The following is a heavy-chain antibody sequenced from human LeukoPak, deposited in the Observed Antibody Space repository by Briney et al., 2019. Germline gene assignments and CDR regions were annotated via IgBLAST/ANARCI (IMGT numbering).Heavy chain of an antibody. CDR1: GCSVSSYY. V-gene: IGHV4-59*02. D-gene: IGHD3-10*01. CDR3: ARVVRGVLYYMDV. CDR2: IYYSGST. Sequence: SETLSLTCTVSGCSVSSYYWSWIRQPPGKGLEWIGYIYYSGSTNYNPSLKSRVTISVDTSKNQFSLKLSSVTAADTAVYCCARVVRGVLYYMDVWGKGTTVTISS. J-gene: IGHJ6*03.